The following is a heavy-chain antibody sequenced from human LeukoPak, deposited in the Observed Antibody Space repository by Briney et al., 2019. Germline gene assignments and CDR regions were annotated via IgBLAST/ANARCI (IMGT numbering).Heavy chain of an antibody. CDR1: GGSISSHF. D-gene: IGHD6-13*01. Sequence: RSSETLSLTCTVSGGSISSHFWSWIRQPPGKGLEWIGYVFYSGTTKYNPSLRSRVTISADTSKNQFSLKLSSVTAADTAVYYCARATEAHSWRTRYYDYYMDVWGKGTTVAVSS. CDR3: ARATEAHSWRTRYYDYYMDV. CDR2: VFYSGTT. V-gene: IGHV4-59*11. J-gene: IGHJ6*03.